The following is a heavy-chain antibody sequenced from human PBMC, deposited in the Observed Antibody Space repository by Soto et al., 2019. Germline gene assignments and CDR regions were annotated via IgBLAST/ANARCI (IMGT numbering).Heavy chain of an antibody. D-gene: IGHD4-17*01. CDR1: GFSLRNSGVG. J-gene: IGHJ4*02. Sequence: QITLKESGPTLVKPTQTLTLTCTFSGFSLRNSGVGVGWIRQPPGKALEWLALIYWDDDKRYSPSLKSRLTITKDTFKNQVVLTMTNMDPVDTATYYCAHLTTGGLYFDYWGQGTLVTVSS. CDR3: AHLTTGGLYFDY. CDR2: IYWDDDK. V-gene: IGHV2-5*02.